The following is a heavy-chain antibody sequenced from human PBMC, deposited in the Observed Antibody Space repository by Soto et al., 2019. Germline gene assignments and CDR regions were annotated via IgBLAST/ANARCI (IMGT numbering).Heavy chain of an antibody. V-gene: IGHV1-69*11. J-gene: IGHJ4*02. CDR1: GGTFSNYA. D-gene: IGHD2-15*01. Sequence: QVQLVQSGAEVKKPGSSVKVSCKASGGTFSNYAINWVRQAPGQGLEWMGGFIPFLGTPIYAQKFQGRVTITADESTRTAYMDLSSLRSEDTAVYYCARVNSCKYRFYFDYWGQGTLVTVSS. CDR2: FIPFLGTP. CDR3: ARVNSCKYRFYFDY.